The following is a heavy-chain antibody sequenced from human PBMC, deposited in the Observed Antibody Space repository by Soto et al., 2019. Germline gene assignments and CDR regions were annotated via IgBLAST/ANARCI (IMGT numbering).Heavy chain of an antibody. CDR2: INPSGGST. V-gene: IGHV1-46*01. CDR1: GYTFTSYY. J-gene: IGHJ4*02. D-gene: IGHD4-17*01. Sequence: ASVKVSCKASGYTFTSYYMHWVRQAPGQGLEWMGIINPSGGSTSYAQKFQGRVTMTRDTSTSTVYMELSSLRSEDTAVYYCARDAPAYGDYSLADYWGQGTLVTVSS. CDR3: ARDAPAYGDYSLADY.